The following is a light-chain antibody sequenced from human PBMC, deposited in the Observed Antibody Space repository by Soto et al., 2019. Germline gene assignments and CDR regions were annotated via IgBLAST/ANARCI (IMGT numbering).Light chain of an antibody. CDR2: GAS. Sequence: IVLTQSPGTLSLSPGDRATLSCRASQRVSARYLAWYHQKPGQAPRLLIFGASDRATGIPDRFSGSGSGTDFTLTIDRLEPEDFAMYYCQQYGTAPPRTFGQGTKVDIK. CDR1: QRVSARY. V-gene: IGKV3-20*01. J-gene: IGKJ1*01. CDR3: QQYGTAPPRT.